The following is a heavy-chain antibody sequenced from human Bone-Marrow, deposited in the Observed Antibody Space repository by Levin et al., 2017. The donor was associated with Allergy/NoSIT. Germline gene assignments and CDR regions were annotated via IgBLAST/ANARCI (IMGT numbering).Heavy chain of an antibody. CDR1: GFTFSNSG. J-gene: IGHJ3*02. D-gene: IGHD6-19*01. V-gene: IGHV3-30*18. CDR2: ISYDGINE. Sequence: PGGSLRLSCAASGFTFSNSGMHWVRQVPGKGLEWVAFISYDGINENYVDSVKGRFTISRDNSKNAMYLQMNSLRPVDTAVYYCAKAISLGSGWYRRDAAFEIWGQGTTVSVSS. CDR3: AKAISLGSGWYRRDAAFEI.